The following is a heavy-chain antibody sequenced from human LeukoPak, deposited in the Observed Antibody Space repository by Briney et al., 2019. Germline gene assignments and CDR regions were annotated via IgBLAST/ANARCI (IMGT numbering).Heavy chain of an antibody. CDR3: ARLDCSSTSCFIHY. D-gene: IGHD2-2*01. CDR2: INHSGST. Sequence: TPSETLSLICAVYGGSFSGYYWSWIRQPPGKGLEWIGEINHSGSTKYNPSVKSRVTISVDTSKNQFSLKLRSVTAADTAVYYCARLDCSSTSCFIHYWGQGTLVTVSS. V-gene: IGHV4-34*01. J-gene: IGHJ4*02. CDR1: GGSFSGYY.